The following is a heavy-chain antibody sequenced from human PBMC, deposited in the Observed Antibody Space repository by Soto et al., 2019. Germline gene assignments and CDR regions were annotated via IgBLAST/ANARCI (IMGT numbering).Heavy chain of an antibody. V-gene: IGHV1-3*05. CDR3: ARRIAEVSALGY. J-gene: IGHJ4*02. Sequence: QVQLVQSGAEEKKPGASVKVSCKASGYTFTSYAMHWVRQAPGQRLEWMGWINAGNGNTKYSQKFQGRVTITRDTSAGTADMELSSLRSEDTAVYDCARRIAEVSALGYWRQGTLLTVAS. CDR2: INAGNGNT. D-gene: IGHD2-21*01. CDR1: GYTFTSYA.